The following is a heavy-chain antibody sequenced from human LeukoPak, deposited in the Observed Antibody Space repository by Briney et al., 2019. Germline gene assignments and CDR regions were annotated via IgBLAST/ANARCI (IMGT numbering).Heavy chain of an antibody. D-gene: IGHD3-16*01. CDR1: GFTFSSYW. CDR3: ASGRQLGY. CDR2: IKQDGSEK. J-gene: IGHJ4*02. V-gene: IGHV3-7*01. Sequence: PGGSLTLSCAASGFTFSSYWMSWVRQAPGRGREWVANIKQDGSEKYYVDSVKGRFTISRDNAKNSLYLQMNSLRAEDTALYYCASGRQLGYWGQGTLVTVSS.